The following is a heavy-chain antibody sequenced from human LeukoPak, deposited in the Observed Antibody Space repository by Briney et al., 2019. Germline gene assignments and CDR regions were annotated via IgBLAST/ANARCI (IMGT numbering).Heavy chain of an antibody. J-gene: IGHJ6*03. CDR3: ATVTAADSDTHTTYYYYMDV. CDR1: GYTLTELS. CDR2: FDPEDGET. Sequence: GASVKVSCKVSGYTLTELSMHWVRQAPGKGLEWMGGFDPEDGETIYAQKFQGRVTMTEDTSTDTAYMELSSLRSEDTAVYYCATVTAADSDTHTTYYYYMDVWGKGTTVTVSS. D-gene: IGHD5-18*01. V-gene: IGHV1-24*01.